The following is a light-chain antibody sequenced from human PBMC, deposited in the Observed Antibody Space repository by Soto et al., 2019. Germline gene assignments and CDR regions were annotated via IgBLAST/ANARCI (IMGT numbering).Light chain of an antibody. CDR3: QSYDKTLSARYV. CDR1: SSNIGANYD. CDR2: GNN. Sequence: QSALTQPPSVSGAPGQTVTISCTGSSSNIGANYDVHWYQQRPGTAPKLLIFGNNNRPSGVPDRFSGSKSGTSASLAITGLQAEDEGDYYCQSYDKTLSARYVFGTGTKVTVL. J-gene: IGLJ1*01. V-gene: IGLV1-40*01.